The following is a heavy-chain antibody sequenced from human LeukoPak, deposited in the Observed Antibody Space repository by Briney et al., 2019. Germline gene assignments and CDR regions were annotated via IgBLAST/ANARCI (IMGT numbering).Heavy chain of an antibody. D-gene: IGHD6-19*01. CDR1: GFTFDDYA. V-gene: IGHV3-9*03. CDR2: ISWNSGSI. Sequence: PGRSLRLSCAASGFTFDDYAMHWVRQAPGKGLEWASGISWNSGSIGYADSVKGRFTISRDNAKNSLYLQMNSLRAEDMALYYCAKAGSIAVAGPLDYWGQGTLVTVSS. CDR3: AKAGSIAVAGPLDY. J-gene: IGHJ4*02.